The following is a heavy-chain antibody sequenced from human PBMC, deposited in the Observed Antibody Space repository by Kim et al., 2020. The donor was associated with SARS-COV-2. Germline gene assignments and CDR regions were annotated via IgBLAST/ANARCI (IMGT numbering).Heavy chain of an antibody. V-gene: IGHV4-34*01. CDR3: ARGSGDDSFDY. CDR1: GGSFSGYY. J-gene: IGHJ4*02. D-gene: IGHD3-10*01. CDR2: INHSGST. Sequence: SETLSLTCAVYGGSFSGYYWSWIRQPPGKGLEWIGEINHSGSTNYNPSLKSRVTISVDTSKNQFSLKLSSVTAADTAVYYCARGSGDDSFDYWGQGTLVT.